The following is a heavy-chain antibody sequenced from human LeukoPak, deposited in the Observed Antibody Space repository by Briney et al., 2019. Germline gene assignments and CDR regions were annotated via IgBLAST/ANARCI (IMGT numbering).Heavy chain of an antibody. CDR2: IYYSGST. CDR3: ARHLRDLIKGRDGYNYPHYYYYYMDV. V-gene: IGHV4-39*01. CDR1: GGSISSSSYY. D-gene: IGHD5-24*01. J-gene: IGHJ6*03. Sequence: SETLSLTCTVSGGSISSSSYYWGWIRQPPGKGLEWIGSIYYSGSTYYNPSLKSRVTISVDTSKNQFSLKLSSVTAADTAVYYCARHLRDLIKGRDGYNYPHYYYYYMDVWGKGTTVTVSS.